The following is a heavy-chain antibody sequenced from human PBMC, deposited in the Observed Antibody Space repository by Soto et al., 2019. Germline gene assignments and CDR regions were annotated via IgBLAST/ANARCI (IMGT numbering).Heavy chain of an antibody. CDR3: ARGAVTIVVVPAARNFDYYYYYMDV. Sequence: ASVKVSCKASGYTFTSYDINWVRQATRQGLEWMGWMNPNSGNTGYAQKFQGRVTMTRNTSISTAYMELSSLRSEDTAVYYCARGAVTIVVVPAARNFDYYYYYMDVWGKGTTVTVSS. CDR1: GYTFTSYD. V-gene: IGHV1-8*01. J-gene: IGHJ6*03. D-gene: IGHD2-2*01. CDR2: MNPNSGNT.